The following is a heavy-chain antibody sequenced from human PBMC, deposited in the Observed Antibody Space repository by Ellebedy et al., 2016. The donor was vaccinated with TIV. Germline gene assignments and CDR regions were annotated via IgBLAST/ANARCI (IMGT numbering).Heavy chain of an antibody. Sequence: GGSLRLXXVGFGFTFSDSVMHWVRQDPGKGLDWVAGISVDGRAVHYPDSVKGRFTISRDNAQNTVYLQMNSLRLEDTAVYYCVRGWYRSGHCDVFAMWGQGTIVTVSS. J-gene: IGHJ3*02. CDR2: ISVDGRAV. CDR3: VRGWYRSGHCDVFAM. D-gene: IGHD6-19*01. CDR1: GFTFSDSV. V-gene: IGHV3-30*03.